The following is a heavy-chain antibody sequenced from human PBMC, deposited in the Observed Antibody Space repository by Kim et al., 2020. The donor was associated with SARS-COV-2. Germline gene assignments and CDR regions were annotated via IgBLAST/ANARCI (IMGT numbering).Heavy chain of an antibody. J-gene: IGHJ6*02. CDR2: IIPIFGTA. Sequence: SVKVSCKASGGTFSSYAISWVRQAPGQGLEWMGGIIPIFGTANYAQKFQGRVTITADESTSTAYMELSSLRSEDTAVYYCARGSCSGGSCYGGWGYYYYGMDVWAQGTTVTVSS. D-gene: IGHD2-15*01. CDR3: ARGSCSGGSCYGGWGYYYYGMDV. V-gene: IGHV1-69*13. CDR1: GGTFSSYA.